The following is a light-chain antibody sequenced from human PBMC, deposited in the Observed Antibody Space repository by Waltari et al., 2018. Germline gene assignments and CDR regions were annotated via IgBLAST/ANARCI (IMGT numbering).Light chain of an antibody. J-gene: IGLJ3*02. CDR3: AAWDDSLNGHWV. CDR2: SND. Sequence: QSVLTQPPSASGTPGQRVTISCSGSRFNIRSNAVNWYQHLPGTAPKLLISSNDQRPSGGPDRFSGSKSGTSASLAISGLQSEDEADYYCAAWDDSLNGHWVFGGGTKLTVL. V-gene: IGLV1-44*01. CDR1: RFNIRSNA.